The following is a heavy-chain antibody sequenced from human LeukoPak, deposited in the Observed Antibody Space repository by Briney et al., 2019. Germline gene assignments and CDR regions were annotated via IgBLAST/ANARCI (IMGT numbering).Heavy chain of an antibody. CDR2: ITSSSSPI. CDR1: GFTFSSYD. J-gene: IGHJ3*02. CDR3: AREGTLCDGDCYHAFDI. D-gene: IGHD2-21*02. V-gene: IGHV3-48*04. Sequence: GGSLRLSCAASGFTFSSYDMYWVRQAPGKGLEWVSYITSSSSPIYYADAVKGRFTISRDNAKNSLYLQMNSLRAEDTAFYYCAREGTLCDGDCYHAFDIWGQGTMVTVSS.